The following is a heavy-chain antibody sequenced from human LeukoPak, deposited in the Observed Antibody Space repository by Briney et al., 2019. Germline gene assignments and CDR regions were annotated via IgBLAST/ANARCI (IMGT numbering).Heavy chain of an antibody. V-gene: IGHV4-39*07. CDR1: GGSISSGGYY. CDR3: ARSRYYYGSGSYNFDY. J-gene: IGHJ4*02. D-gene: IGHD3-10*01. CDR2: INHSGST. Sequence: PSETLSLTCTVSGGSISSGGYYWSWIRQPPGKGLEWIGEINHSGSTNYNPSLKSRVTISVDTSKNQFSLKLSSVTAADTAVYYCARSRYYYGSGSYNFDYWGQGTLVTVSS.